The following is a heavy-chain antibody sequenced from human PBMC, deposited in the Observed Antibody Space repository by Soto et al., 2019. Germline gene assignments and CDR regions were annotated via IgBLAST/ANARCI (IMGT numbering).Heavy chain of an antibody. D-gene: IGHD6-19*01. CDR3: ARDRSRRSIAVAGSFDY. CDR2: IIPIFGTA. J-gene: IGHJ4*02. CDR1: GGTFSSYA. Sequence: SVKVSCKASGGTFSSYAISLLRQAPGQGLEWMGGIIPIFGTANYAQKFQGRVTITADESTSTAYMELSSLRSEDTAVYYCARDRSRRSIAVAGSFDYWGQGTLVTVSS. V-gene: IGHV1-69*13.